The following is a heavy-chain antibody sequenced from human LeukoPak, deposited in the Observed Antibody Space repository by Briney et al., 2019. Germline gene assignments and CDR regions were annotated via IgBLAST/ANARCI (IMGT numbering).Heavy chain of an antibody. CDR2: IIPIFGTA. V-gene: IGHV1-69*05. J-gene: IGHJ3*02. Sequence: SVKVSCKASGGTFSSYAISWLRQAPGQGLEWMGGIIPIFGTANYAQKFQGRVTITTDESTSTAYMELSSLRSEDTAVYYCARDYLSTRAFDIWGQGTMVTVSS. CDR3: ARDYLSTRAFDI. D-gene: IGHD3-16*02. CDR1: GGTFSSYA.